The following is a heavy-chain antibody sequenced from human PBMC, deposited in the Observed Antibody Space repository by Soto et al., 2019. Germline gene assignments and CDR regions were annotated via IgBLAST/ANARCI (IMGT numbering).Heavy chain of an antibody. CDR3: AKGWDTAMVTGGGVDY. CDR1: VFTFSSYA. J-gene: IGHJ4*02. V-gene: IGHV3-23*01. D-gene: IGHD5-18*01. CDR2: ISGSGGST. Sequence: WWSLRLCCPASVFTFSSYAMSWCRQAPGKGLEWVSAISGSGGSTYYADSVKGRFTISRDNSKNTLYLQMNSLRAEDTAVYYCAKGWDTAMVTGGGVDYWGQGTLVTVSS.